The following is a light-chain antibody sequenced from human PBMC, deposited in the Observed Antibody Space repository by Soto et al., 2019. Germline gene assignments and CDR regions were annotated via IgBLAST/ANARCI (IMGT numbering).Light chain of an antibody. V-gene: IGLV2-14*01. CDR1: SSDIGAYNS. CDR2: EVS. CDR3: NSRGGSSTVV. J-gene: IGLJ2*01. Sequence: QSALTQPASVSGSPGQSITISCTGTSSDIGAYNSVSWYQQYPGRAPKLMIYEVSNRPSGVSVRFSASKSGNTASLTISGLQAEDEADYYCNSRGGSSTVVFGGGTKLTVL.